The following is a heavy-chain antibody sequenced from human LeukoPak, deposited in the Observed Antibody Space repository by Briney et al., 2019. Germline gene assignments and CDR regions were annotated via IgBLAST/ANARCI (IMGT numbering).Heavy chain of an antibody. Sequence: GGSLRLSCAASGFTFSDYAMSWVRQTPGKGPEWVAGITGSGGSTDYADSVKGRFSISRDNSKNTLYLQMNSLRAEDTAVYSCAKVSAAGPFPFWYFDLWGRGTLVAVSS. J-gene: IGHJ2*01. CDR2: ITGSGGST. CDR1: GFTFSDYA. V-gene: IGHV3-23*01. CDR3: AKVSAAGPFPFWYFDL. D-gene: IGHD6-13*01.